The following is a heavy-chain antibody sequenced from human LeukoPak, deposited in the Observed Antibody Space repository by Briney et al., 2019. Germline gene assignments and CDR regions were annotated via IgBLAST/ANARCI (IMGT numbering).Heavy chain of an antibody. J-gene: IGHJ6*03. Sequence: SETLSLTCTVSGGSISSYYWSWIRQPPGKGLEWIGYIYYSGSTNYNPSLKSRVTMSVDTSKNQFSLKLSSVTAADTAVYYCARETSQKGAHYMDVWGKGTTVTISS. V-gene: IGHV4-59*01. CDR2: IYYSGST. CDR1: GGSISSYY. D-gene: IGHD3-16*01. CDR3: ARETSQKGAHYMDV.